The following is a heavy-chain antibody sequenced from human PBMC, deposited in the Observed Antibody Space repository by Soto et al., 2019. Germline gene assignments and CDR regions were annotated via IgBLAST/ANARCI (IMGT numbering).Heavy chain of an antibody. V-gene: IGHV1-46*01. Sequence: ALVKLSCKASGYTFTSYYMHWVRQAPGQGLEWMGIINPSGGSTSYAQKFQGRVTMTRDTSTSTVYMELSSLRSEDTAVYYCARVGYCSGGSCYRWFDPWGQGTLVTVSS. CDR2: INPSGGST. D-gene: IGHD2-15*01. CDR3: ARVGYCSGGSCYRWFDP. CDR1: GYTFTSYY. J-gene: IGHJ5*02.